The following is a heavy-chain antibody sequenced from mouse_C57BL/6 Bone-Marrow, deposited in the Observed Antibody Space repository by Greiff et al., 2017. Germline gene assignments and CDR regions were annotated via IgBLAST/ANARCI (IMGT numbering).Heavy chain of an antibody. CDR2: IYPRSGNT. J-gene: IGHJ3*01. CDR1: GYTFTSYG. V-gene: IGHV1-81*01. Sequence: QVQLQQSGAELARPGASVKLSCKASGYTFTSYGISWVKQRTGPGLEWIGEIYPRSGNTYYNEKFKGKATLTADKSSSTAYMELRSLTSEYSAVYFCARRDYGSPFAYWGQGTLVTVSA. CDR3: ARRDYGSPFAY. D-gene: IGHD1-1*01.